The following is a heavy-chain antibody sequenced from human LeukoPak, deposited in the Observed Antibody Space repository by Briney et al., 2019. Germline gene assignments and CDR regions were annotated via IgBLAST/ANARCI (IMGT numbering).Heavy chain of an antibody. Sequence: GGSLRLSCSASGFTFSSYAMYWVRQAPGKGLEYVSAISSNGGSTYYADSVKGRFTISRDNSKNTLYLQMSSLRAEDTAVYYCVKGYRQWLVDFDYWGQGTLVTVSS. J-gene: IGHJ4*02. CDR1: GFTFSSYA. V-gene: IGHV3-64D*06. D-gene: IGHD6-19*01. CDR3: VKGYRQWLVDFDY. CDR2: ISSNGGST.